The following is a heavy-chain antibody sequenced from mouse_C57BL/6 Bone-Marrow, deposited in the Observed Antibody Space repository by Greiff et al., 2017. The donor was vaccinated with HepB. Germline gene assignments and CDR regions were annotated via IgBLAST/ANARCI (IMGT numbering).Heavy chain of an antibody. CDR3: TRGGLLRLTGSYYFDY. D-gene: IGHD1-2*01. Sequence: VQLQQSGAELVRPGASVTLSCKASGYTFTDYEMHWVKQTPVHGLEWIGAIDPETGGTAFNQKFKGKAILTADKSSSTAYMELRSLTSEESAVYYCTRGGLLRLTGSYYFDYWGQGTTLTVSS. J-gene: IGHJ2*01. CDR1: GYTFTDYE. V-gene: IGHV1-15*01. CDR2: IDPETGGT.